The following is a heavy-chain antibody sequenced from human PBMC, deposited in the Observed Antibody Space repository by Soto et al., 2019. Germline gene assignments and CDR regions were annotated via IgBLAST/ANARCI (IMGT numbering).Heavy chain of an antibody. CDR2: ISYNGGST. D-gene: IGHD6-19*01. CDR1: GFTCSSYS. Sequence: EVQLVESGGGLVQPGGSLRLSCAASGFTCSSYSMHWVRQAPGKGLEFVSAISYNGGSTYYANSVKGRFTISRDDSKNTLYLQMGSLRAEDMAVYYCARVGSGSGLEYWCQGTLVTVSS. V-gene: IGHV3-64*01. J-gene: IGHJ4*02. CDR3: ARVGSGSGLEY.